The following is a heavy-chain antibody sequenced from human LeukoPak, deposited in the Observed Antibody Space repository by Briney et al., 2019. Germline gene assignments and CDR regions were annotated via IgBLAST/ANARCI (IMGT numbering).Heavy chain of an antibody. CDR2: MNPNSGNT. CDR3: ARDPEAGTTGGYNRFDP. J-gene: IGHJ5*02. D-gene: IGHD1-7*01. Sequence: ASVKVSCKASGYTFTSYDINWVRQATGQGLEWMGWMNPNSGNTGYAQKFQGRVTMTRNTSISTAYMELSSLRSEDTAAYCCARDPEAGTTGGYNRFDPLGQGTLVTVSS. CDR1: GYTFTSYD. V-gene: IGHV1-8*01.